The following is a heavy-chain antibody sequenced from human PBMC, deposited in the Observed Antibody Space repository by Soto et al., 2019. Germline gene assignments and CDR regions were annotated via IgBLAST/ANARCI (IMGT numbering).Heavy chain of an antibody. Sequence: ASVKVSCKASGYTFTSYGISWVRQAPGQGLEWMGWISAHNGNTNYAQKLQGRVTMTTDTSTSTAYMELRSLRSDDTAVYYCARPVSSSYLYYFDYWGQGTLVTVSS. CDR1: GYTFTSYG. CDR2: ISAHNGNT. CDR3: ARPVSSSYLYYFDY. D-gene: IGHD6-13*01. V-gene: IGHV1-18*04. J-gene: IGHJ4*02.